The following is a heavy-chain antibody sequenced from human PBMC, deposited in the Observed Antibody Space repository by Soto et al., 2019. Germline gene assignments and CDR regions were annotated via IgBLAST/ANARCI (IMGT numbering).Heavy chain of an antibody. Sequence: PWGSLILSGAASEFPFSSYARSWFRQATGKGLEWVPAISGSGGSTYYADSVKGRFTISRDNSKNTLYLQMNSLRAEDTAVYYCSIRLVAVAVGDYYNGMDVLGQGYTDTV. J-gene: IGHJ6*02. D-gene: IGHD6-19*01. CDR2: ISGSGGST. CDR1: EFPFSSYA. CDR3: SIRLVAVAVGDYYNGMDV. V-gene: IGHV3-23*01.